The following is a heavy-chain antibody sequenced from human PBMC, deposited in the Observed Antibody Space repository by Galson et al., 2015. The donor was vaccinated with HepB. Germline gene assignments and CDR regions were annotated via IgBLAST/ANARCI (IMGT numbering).Heavy chain of an antibody. D-gene: IGHD3-22*01. Sequence: SVKVSCKASGYTFTSYGISWVRQAPGQGLEWMGWISAYNGNTNYAQKLQGRVTMTTDTSTSTAYMELRSLRSDDTAVYYCARDSNYYDSSGYYDFPFDIWGQGTMVTVSS. CDR1: GYTFTSYG. J-gene: IGHJ3*02. V-gene: IGHV1-18*04. CDR2: ISAYNGNT. CDR3: ARDSNYYDSSGYYDFPFDI.